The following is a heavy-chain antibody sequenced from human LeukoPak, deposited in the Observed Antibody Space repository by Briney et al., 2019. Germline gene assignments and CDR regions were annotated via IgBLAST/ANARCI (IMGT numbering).Heavy chain of an antibody. CDR3: ARDLGVGSSPGWFDP. CDR1: GGSISSYY. J-gene: IGHJ5*02. D-gene: IGHD6-6*01. CDR2: IYYSGST. Sequence: SETLSLTCTVSGGSISSYYWSWIRQPPGKGLEWIGYIYYSGSTNYNPSLKSRVTISVDRSKNQFSLKLSSVTAADTAVYYCARDLGVGSSPGWFDPWGQGTLVTVSS. V-gene: IGHV4-59*12.